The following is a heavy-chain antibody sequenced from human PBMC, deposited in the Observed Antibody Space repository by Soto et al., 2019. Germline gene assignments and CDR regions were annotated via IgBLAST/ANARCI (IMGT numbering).Heavy chain of an antibody. CDR3: AKETVEYYFDY. D-gene: IGHD3-3*01. J-gene: IGHJ4*02. CDR1: GFTFSIYG. CDR2: ISYDGSNK. Sequence: GSLRLSCAASGFTFSIYGMHWVRQAPGKGLEWVAVISYDGSNKYYADSVKGRFTISRDNSKNTLYLQMNSLRGEDTAVYYCAKETVEYYFDYWGQGT. V-gene: IGHV3-30*18.